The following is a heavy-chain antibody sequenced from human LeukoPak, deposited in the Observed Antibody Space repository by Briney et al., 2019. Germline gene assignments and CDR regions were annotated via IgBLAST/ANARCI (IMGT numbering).Heavy chain of an antibody. CDR2: IKQDGSEK. D-gene: IGHD6-19*01. J-gene: IGHJ6*02. V-gene: IGHV3-7*01. CDR1: GFTFSSYW. CDR3: ARSGWQYYYYYYGMDV. Sequence: GGSLRLSCAASGFTFSSYWMSWVRQAPGKGLEWVANIKQDGSEKYYVDSVKGRFTISRDNAKNSLYLQMNSLRAEDTAVYYCARSGWQYYYYYYGMDVWGQGTTVTVSS.